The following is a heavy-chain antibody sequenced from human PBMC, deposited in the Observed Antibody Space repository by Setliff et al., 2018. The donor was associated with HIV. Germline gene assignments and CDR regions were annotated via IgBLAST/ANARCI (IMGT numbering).Heavy chain of an antibody. CDR3: ARPRRVRSRAWYWFDI. CDR1: GGSISTATFY. V-gene: IGHV4-39*07. D-gene: IGHD6-19*01. J-gene: IGHJ5*02. CDR2: VYYTGST. Sequence: PSETLSLTCTVSGGSISTATFYWNWIRQPPGKALEWLGIVYYTGSTNYNPSLQSRVTISVDSSKNQFSLNLFSVTAADTAVYYCARPRRVRSRAWYWFDIWGQGTLVTVSS.